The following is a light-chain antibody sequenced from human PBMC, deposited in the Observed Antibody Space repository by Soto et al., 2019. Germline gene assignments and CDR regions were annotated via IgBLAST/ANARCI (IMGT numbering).Light chain of an antibody. J-gene: IGKJ3*01. CDR3: QQRTSWPIT. CDR2: DAS. CDR1: QSASSY. Sequence: EIVLTQSPATLSLSPGERATLSCRASQSASSYLAWYQQKPGQAPRLLIYDASNRATGIPARFSGSGSGTDFILTISSLEPEDFAVYYCQQRTSWPITFGPGTKVDIK. V-gene: IGKV3-11*01.